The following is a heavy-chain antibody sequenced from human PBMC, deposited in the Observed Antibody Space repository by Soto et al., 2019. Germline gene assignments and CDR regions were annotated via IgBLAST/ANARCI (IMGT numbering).Heavy chain of an antibody. J-gene: IGHJ4*02. CDR1: GFTFSSYA. Sequence: EVQLLESGGGLVQPGGSLRLSCAASGFTFSSYAMSWVRQAPGKGLEWVSAISGSGGSTYYADSVKGRFTISRDNSKNTLYLQMNSLRAEDTAVYYCAPREDWYPDYFDYWGKGTLVTVSS. V-gene: IGHV3-23*01. D-gene: IGHD3-9*01. CDR2: ISGSGGST. CDR3: APREDWYPDYFDY.